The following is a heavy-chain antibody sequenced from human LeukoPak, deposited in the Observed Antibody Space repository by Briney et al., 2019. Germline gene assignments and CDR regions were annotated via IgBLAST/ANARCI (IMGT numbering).Heavy chain of an antibody. J-gene: IGHJ4*02. CDR1: GYTFTGYY. Sequence: VASVKVSCKASGYTFTGYYIHWVRQAPGQGLEWMGWINPNSGATNYAQKFQGRVTMTRDTSISTAYMELSRLTSDDTAVYYCARDRAYSSSWVDYWGQGTLVTVSS. CDR3: ARDRAYSSSWVDY. V-gene: IGHV1-2*02. D-gene: IGHD6-13*01. CDR2: INPNSGAT.